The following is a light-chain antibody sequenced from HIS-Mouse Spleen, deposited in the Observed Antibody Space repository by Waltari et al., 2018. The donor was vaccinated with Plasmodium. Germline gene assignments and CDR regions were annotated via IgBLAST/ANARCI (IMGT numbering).Light chain of an antibody. Sequence: SYELTQPPSVSVSPVQPASITCSGDKLGDKYACWYQQKPGQSPVLVIYQDSKRPSGIPERFSGSNSGNTATLTISGTQAMDEADYYCQAWDSSTAVFGGGTKLTVL. V-gene: IGLV3-1*01. CDR1: KLGDKY. CDR2: QDS. J-gene: IGLJ3*02. CDR3: QAWDSSTAV.